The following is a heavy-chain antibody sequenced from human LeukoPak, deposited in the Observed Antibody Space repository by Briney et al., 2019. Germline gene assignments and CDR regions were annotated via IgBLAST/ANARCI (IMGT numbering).Heavy chain of an antibody. V-gene: IGHV3-23*01. Sequence: GGSLRLSCPVSGFTFSSYAMSWVRQAPGKGLEWVSAIPGSGASTYYADSVKGRFTISRDSSKNTLYLQMNSLRADDTAVYYCARERTGTTWDYWGQGTLVTVSS. CDR2: IPGSGAST. CDR1: GFTFSSYA. CDR3: ARERTGTTWDY. J-gene: IGHJ4*02. D-gene: IGHD1-1*01.